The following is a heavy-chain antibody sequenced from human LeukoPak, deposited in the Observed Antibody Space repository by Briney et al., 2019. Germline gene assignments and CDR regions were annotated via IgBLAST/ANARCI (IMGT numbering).Heavy chain of an antibody. V-gene: IGHV1-2*02. Sequence: ASVKVSCKASGYTFTDYFLHWVRQAPGQGLEWMGWINPYSGGTSYAQKFQGRVTMTRDTSISTAYMDLSRLRSDDTAVYYCARASREEQLVPAFDYWGQETLVTVSS. CDR1: GYTFTDYF. CDR2: INPYSGGT. J-gene: IGHJ4*02. D-gene: IGHD6-13*01. CDR3: ARASREEQLVPAFDY.